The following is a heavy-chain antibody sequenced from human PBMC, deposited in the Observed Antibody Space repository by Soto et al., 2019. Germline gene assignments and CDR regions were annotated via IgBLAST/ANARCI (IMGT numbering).Heavy chain of an antibody. Sequence: GGSLRLSCAASGFTFSSYAMSWVRQAPGKGLEWVSAISGSGGSTYYADSVKGRFTISRDNSKNTLYLQMNSLRAEDTAVYYCAKGRVLRYFDWYTFDYWGQGTLVTVSS. J-gene: IGHJ4*02. CDR2: ISGSGGST. CDR1: GFTFSSYA. V-gene: IGHV3-23*01. D-gene: IGHD3-9*01. CDR3: AKGRVLRYFDWYTFDY.